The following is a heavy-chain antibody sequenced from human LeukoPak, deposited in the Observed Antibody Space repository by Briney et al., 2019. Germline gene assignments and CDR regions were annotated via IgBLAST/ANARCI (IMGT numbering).Heavy chain of an antibody. Sequence: SVKVSCKASGGTFSSYAISWVRQAPGQGLEWMGRIIPILGIANYAQKFQGRVAITADKSTSTAYMELSSLRSEDTAVYYCASGYCSSTSCYYNWFDPWGQGTLVTVSS. V-gene: IGHV1-69*04. J-gene: IGHJ5*02. CDR1: GGTFSSYA. CDR3: ASGYCSSTSCYYNWFDP. D-gene: IGHD2-2*03. CDR2: IIPILGIA.